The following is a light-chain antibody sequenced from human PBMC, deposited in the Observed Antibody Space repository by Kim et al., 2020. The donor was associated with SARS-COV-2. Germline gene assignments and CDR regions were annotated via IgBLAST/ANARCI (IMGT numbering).Light chain of an antibody. CDR2: GAS. J-gene: IGKJ2*01. CDR1: QSVSYNY. V-gene: IGKV3-20*01. Sequence: EIALTQSPGTLSLSPGERATLPCRASQSVSYNYLAWYQQKPGQAPSLVISGASSRATGIPDRFSGSGSGTDFILNITSLEPEDFEVYYCQQYCSSPETFGTETKLDI. CDR3: QQYCSSPET.